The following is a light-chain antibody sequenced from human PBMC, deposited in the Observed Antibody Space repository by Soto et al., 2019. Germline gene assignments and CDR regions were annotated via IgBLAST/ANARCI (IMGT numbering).Light chain of an antibody. CDR2: QAS. J-gene: IGKJ1*01. CDR1: QRISTW. CDR3: QQYYTSSWT. Sequence: DIQMTQSPSTLSASVGDRVTITCRASQRISTWLAWYQQKPGKAPQVLIYQASSLQGGVPSRFSGSGSGTEFTLTISSLQPDDFATYYCQQYYTSSWTFGQGTKVEI. V-gene: IGKV1-5*03.